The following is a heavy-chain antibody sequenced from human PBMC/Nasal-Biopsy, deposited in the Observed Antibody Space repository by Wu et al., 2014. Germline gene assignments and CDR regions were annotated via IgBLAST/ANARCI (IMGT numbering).Heavy chain of an antibody. V-gene: IGHV3-23*01. Sequence: LRLSCAASGFTFNNYAMSWVRQAPGKGLEWVSSISNGGGYTYYTDSVKGRFTISRDNSKNTLYLQMYSLRPEDTAVYYCAKAPGTSSSWGWFDPWGQGTLVTVSS. CDR2: ISNGGGYT. CDR1: GFTFNNYA. D-gene: IGHD2-2*01. CDR3: AKAPGTSSSWGWFDP. J-gene: IGHJ5*02.